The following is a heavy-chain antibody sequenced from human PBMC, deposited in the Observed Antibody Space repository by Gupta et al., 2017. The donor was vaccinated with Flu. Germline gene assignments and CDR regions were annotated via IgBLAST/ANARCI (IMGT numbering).Heavy chain of an antibody. J-gene: IGHJ4*02. D-gene: IGHD6-19*01. V-gene: IGHV4-59*01. Sequence: QVQLQESGPGLVKPSETLSLTCTVSGGSISSYYWSWIRQPPGKGLEWIDYIYNSGSADYNPSLKSRVTISVDTSKNQFSLKLSSVTAADTAVYYCARGGVYNSGWYLYLPYWGQGTLVTVSS. CDR2: IYNSGSA. CDR3: ARGGVYNSGWYLYLPY. CDR1: GGSISSYY.